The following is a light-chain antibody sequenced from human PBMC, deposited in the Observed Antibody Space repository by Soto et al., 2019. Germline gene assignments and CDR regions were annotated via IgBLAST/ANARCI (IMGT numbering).Light chain of an antibody. V-gene: IGLV3-21*02. CDR3: QVWDSSSDHWV. J-gene: IGLJ3*02. CDR2: DDS. CDR1: DIGSKS. Sequence: SYELTQPPSVSVAPGQTARITCWGNDIGSKSVHWYQQKPGQAPVLVVYDDSDRPSGSPERFSGSNSGNTATLTISRVEAGDEADYYCQVWDSSSDHWVFGGGTQLTVL.